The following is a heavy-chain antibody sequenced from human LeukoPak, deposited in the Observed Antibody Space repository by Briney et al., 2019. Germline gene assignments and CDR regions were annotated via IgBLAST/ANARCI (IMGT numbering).Heavy chain of an antibody. J-gene: IGHJ4*02. V-gene: IGHV4-31*03. CDR3: ARAPLVPAKNWNYAPYFDY. CDR1: GSSISSGGYY. D-gene: IGHD1-7*01. CDR2: IYYSGST. Sequence: PSETLSLTCTVSGSSISSGGYYWSWIRQHPGKGLEWIGYIYYSGSTYYNPSLKSRVTISVDTSKNQFSLKLSSVTAADTAVYYCARAPLVPAKNWNYAPYFDYWGQGTLVTVSS.